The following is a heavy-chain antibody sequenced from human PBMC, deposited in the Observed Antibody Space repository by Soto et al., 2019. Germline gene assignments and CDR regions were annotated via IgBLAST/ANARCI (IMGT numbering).Heavy chain of an antibody. CDR3: ARCSGEETTVTTGGTWYFDL. D-gene: IGHD4-17*01. CDR1: GGSISIGGYY. J-gene: IGHJ2*01. CDR2: IYYSGST. V-gene: IGHV4-31*03. Sequence: QVQLQESGPGLVKPSQTLSLTCTVSGGSISIGGYYWSWIRQHPGKGREWIGYIYYSGSTYYDPSLKSRVTISLDTSKDQFSLKLSSVTAADTAVYYCARCSGEETTVTTGGTWYFDLWGRGTLVTVSS.